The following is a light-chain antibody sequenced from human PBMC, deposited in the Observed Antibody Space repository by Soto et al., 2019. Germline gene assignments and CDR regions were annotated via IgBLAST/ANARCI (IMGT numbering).Light chain of an antibody. V-gene: IGLV2-14*01. Sequence: QSVLTQPASVSGSPGQSITISCTGSTSDVGAYNYVSWYKHHPGQAPQLMTYEVSNRPSGVSNRFSGSKSGNTASLTISGLQADDEGDYYCSSKTSSSSPFVFGTGTKVTV. CDR3: SSKTSSSSPFV. CDR1: TSDVGAYNY. CDR2: EVS. J-gene: IGLJ1*01.